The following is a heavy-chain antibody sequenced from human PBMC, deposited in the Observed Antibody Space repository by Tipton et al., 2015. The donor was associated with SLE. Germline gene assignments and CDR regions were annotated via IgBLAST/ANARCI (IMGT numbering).Heavy chain of an antibody. J-gene: IGHJ5*02. V-gene: IGHV4-59*11. CDR3: ASRGAAAEGWLDP. Sequence: TLSLTCTVSGGSISSHYWSWIRQPPGKGLEWIGYIYYSGSTNYNPSLKSRVTISVDTSKNQFSLKLSSVTAADTAVYYCASRGAAAEGWLDPWGQGTLVTVSS. D-gene: IGHD6-13*01. CDR1: GGSISSHY. CDR2: IYYSGST.